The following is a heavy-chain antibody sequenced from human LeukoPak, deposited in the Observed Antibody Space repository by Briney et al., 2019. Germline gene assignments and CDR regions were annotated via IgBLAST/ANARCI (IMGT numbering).Heavy chain of an antibody. D-gene: IGHD4-17*01. CDR2: IYYSGST. V-gene: IGHV4-4*02. J-gene: IGHJ4*02. Sequence: SETLSLTCAVSGGSISSSNWWSWIRQPPGKGLEWIGYIYYSGSTIYSPSLKSRVTISGDTSKNQFSLKLGSVTAADTAVYYCARDSSTVTTSLDYWGRGTLVTVSS. CDR3: ARDSSTVTTSLDY. CDR1: GGSISSSNW.